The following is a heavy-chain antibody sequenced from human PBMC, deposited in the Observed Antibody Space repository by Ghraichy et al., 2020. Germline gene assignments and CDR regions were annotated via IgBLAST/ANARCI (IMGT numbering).Heavy chain of an antibody. J-gene: IGHJ6*02. CDR3: AREEYYYDSSGYYQPNGMDV. CDR2: IKQDGSEK. D-gene: IGHD3-22*01. CDR1: GFTFSSYW. V-gene: IGHV3-7*03. Sequence: GGSLRLSCAASGFTFSSYWMSWVRQAPGKGLEWVANIKQDGSEKYYVDSVKGRFTISRDNAKNSLYLQMNSLRAEATAVYYCAREEYYYDSSGYYQPNGMDVWGQGTTVTVSS.